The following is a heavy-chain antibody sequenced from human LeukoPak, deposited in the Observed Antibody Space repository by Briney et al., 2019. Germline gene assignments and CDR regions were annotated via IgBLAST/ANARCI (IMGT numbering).Heavy chain of an antibody. CDR1: GFTSSSYA. V-gene: IGHV3-23*01. D-gene: IGHD4-17*01. J-gene: IGHJ3*02. CDR2: IRGSGGST. Sequence: GGSLRLSCAASGFTSSSYAMIWVRQAPGKGLEWVSAIRGSGGSTYYADSVKDRFTISRDNSKNTLYLQMNSLRAEDTAVYYCGRDPNGDYIGAFDMWGQGTVVTVSS. CDR3: GRDPNGDYIGAFDM.